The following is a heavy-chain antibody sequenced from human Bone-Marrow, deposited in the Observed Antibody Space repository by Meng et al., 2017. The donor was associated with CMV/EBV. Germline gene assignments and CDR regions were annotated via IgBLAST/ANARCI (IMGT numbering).Heavy chain of an antibody. D-gene: IGHD2-8*01. V-gene: IGHV1-2*02. CDR3: ARVYIVLMADAPGGMDV. CDR2: INPNSGGT. J-gene: IGHJ6*01. Sequence: ASVKVSCKASGYTFTGYYMHWVRQAPGQGLEWMGWINPNSGGTNYAQKFQGRVTMTRDTSSGTVYLDLRRLRSDDTAVYYCARVYIVLMADAPGGMDVWGQGTTVTVYS. CDR1: GYTFTGYY.